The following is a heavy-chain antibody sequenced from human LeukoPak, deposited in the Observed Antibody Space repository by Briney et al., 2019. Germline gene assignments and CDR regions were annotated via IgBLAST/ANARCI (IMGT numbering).Heavy chain of an antibody. CDR1: GYSISSGYY. CDR2: IYHSGST. V-gene: IGHV4-38-2*01. Sequence: PSETLSLTCAVSGYSISSGYYWGWIRQPPGKGLEWIASIYHSGSTYYNPSLKSRVTISVDTSKNQFSLKLSSVTAADTAVYYCARQGLYYYDSSGPDAFDIWGQGTMVTVSS. D-gene: IGHD3-22*01. CDR3: ARQGLYYYDSSGPDAFDI. J-gene: IGHJ3*02.